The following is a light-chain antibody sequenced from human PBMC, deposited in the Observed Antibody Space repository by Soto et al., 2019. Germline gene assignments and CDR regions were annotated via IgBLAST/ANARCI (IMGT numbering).Light chain of an antibody. J-gene: IGLJ2*01. CDR3: SAYTGSIIYVV. Sequence: QSALTQPASVSGSPGQTITISCTGTSSDVGGYNYVSWYQQHPGKAPQLMIYDVSNRPSGVSNRFSGSKSGNTASLTISGLQAEDEADYYCSAYTGSIIYVVFGGGTKLTVL. V-gene: IGLV2-14*01. CDR1: SSDVGGYNY. CDR2: DVS.